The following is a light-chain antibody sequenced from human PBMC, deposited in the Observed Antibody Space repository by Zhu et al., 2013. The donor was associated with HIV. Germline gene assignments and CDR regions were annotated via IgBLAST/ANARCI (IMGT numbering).Light chain of an antibody. CDR1: SSNIGGNT. V-gene: IGLV1-44*01. Sequence: QSVLTQPPSASGTPGQRVTISCSGSSSNIGGNTVSWYQHLPGTAPKLLIFGNNQRPSGVPDRFSGSKSGTSASLAITGLQAEDEGDYYCQSHDTRLSVSLFGGGTKLTVL. CDR3: QSHDTRLSVSL. CDR2: GNN. J-gene: IGLJ2*01.